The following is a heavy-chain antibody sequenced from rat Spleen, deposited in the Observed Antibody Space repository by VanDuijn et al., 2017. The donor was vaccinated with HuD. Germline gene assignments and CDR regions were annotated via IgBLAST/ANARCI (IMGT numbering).Heavy chain of an antibody. CDR1: GFTFSNYD. J-gene: IGHJ3*01. CDR2: ITTTRGIS. D-gene: IGHD3-2*01. V-gene: IGHV5-27*01. CDR3: TREFWAPDY. Sequence: EVQLVESGGGLVQPGRSLKLSCAASGFTFSNYDMAWVRQAPGKGLEWVASITTTRGISFSPDSVKGRFTISRDDAKSTLYLQMNSLRSEDTATYDCTREFWAPDYWGQGTLVTVSS.